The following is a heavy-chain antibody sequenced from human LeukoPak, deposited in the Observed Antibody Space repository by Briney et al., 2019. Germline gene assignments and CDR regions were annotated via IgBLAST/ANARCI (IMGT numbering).Heavy chain of an antibody. CDR1: GGSISSYY. CDR3: ARGEAGTTTDFDY. J-gene: IGHJ4*02. CDR2: IYYSGST. D-gene: IGHD1-26*01. Sequence: SETLSLTCTVSGGSISSYYWSWIRQPPGKGLEWIGYIYYSGSTNYRPSLKNRVTISLDTSKNQFSLKLTSVTAADTAVYYCARGEAGTTTDFDYWGQGTLVTVSS. V-gene: IGHV4-59*12.